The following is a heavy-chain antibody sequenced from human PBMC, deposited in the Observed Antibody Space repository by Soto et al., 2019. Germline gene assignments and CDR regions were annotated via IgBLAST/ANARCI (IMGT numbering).Heavy chain of an antibody. CDR3: ARAVEYSSSNYHYYGMDV. CDR1: GGTFSSYA. CDR2: IIPIFGTA. J-gene: IGHJ6*02. Sequence: QVQLVQSGAEVKKPGSSVKVSCKASGGTFSSYAISWVRQAPGQGLEWMGGIIPIFGTANYAQKFQGRVTITADESTSTAYMELSSLRSEDTAVYYCARAVEYSSSNYHYYGMDVWGQGTTVTVSS. V-gene: IGHV1-69*01. D-gene: IGHD6-6*01.